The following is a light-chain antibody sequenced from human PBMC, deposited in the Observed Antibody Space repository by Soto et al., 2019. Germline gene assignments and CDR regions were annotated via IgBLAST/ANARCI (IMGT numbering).Light chain of an antibody. Sequence: EIVLTQPPGTLSLSPGETATLSCRPSQSVISTFLSWYQQKPGQAPRLLIYGAFTRAAGIPDRFSGSGSGTDFTLTIRRLEPEDFAVYFCQQYDNSRLSFGGGNKVAIK. CDR1: QSVISTF. CDR3: QQYDNSRLS. CDR2: GAF. J-gene: IGKJ4*01. V-gene: IGKV3-20*01.